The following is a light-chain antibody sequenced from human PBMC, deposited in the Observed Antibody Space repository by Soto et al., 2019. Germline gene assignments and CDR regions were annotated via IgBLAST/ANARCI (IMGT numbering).Light chain of an antibody. CDR2: DVS. J-gene: IGLJ1*01. V-gene: IGLV2-14*03. CDR3: NSYTSSSTSYV. Sequence: QSGLTQPASVSGSPGQSITISCTGTSSDVGGYNFVSWYQQHPGKAPKLLIYDVSDRPSGVSNRFSGSKSGNTASLTISGPQAEDEADYYCNSYTSSSTSYVFGSRTKVTVL. CDR1: SSDVGGYNF.